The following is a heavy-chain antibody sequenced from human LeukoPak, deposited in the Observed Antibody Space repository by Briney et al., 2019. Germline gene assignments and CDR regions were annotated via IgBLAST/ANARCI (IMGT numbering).Heavy chain of an antibody. Sequence: HSGGSLRLSCAASGFTISTYWMNWVRQAPGKGLEWVANIEQDGSEKYYVDSVRGRFTISRDNAKNSLYLQMNSLRADDTAVYYCARDMGDYWGQGTLVTVSS. CDR2: IEQDGSEK. CDR3: ARDMGDY. CDR1: GFTISTYW. V-gene: IGHV3-7*01. D-gene: IGHD3-16*01. J-gene: IGHJ4*02.